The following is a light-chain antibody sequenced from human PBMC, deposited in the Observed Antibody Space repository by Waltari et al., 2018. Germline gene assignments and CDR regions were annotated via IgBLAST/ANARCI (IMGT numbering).Light chain of an antibody. J-gene: IGKJ2*01. V-gene: IGKV1-39*01. Sequence: DILMTQSPSSLSASVGDRVDITCRASRDIRSDLNWYQQKPGKAPHLLIYGASTLQSGVPSRFSGSGSGTDFTLIISSLQPEDFATYYCQQSFSTPQYTFGQGTKVEIK. CDR1: RDIRSD. CDR3: QQSFSTPQYT. CDR2: GAS.